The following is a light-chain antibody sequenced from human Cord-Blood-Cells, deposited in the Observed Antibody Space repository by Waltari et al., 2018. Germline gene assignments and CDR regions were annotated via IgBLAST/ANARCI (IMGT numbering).Light chain of an antibody. CDR2: WAS. CDR1: QSVLYSSNNKNY. J-gene: IGKJ2*01. CDR3: QQYYSTPYT. V-gene: IGKV4-1*01. Sequence: IVMTPFPDSLAVSLGERATINCKSSQSVLYSSNNKNYLAWYQQKPGQPPKLLIYWASTRESGVPDRFSGSGSGTDFTLTISSLQAEDVAVYYCQQYYSTPYTFGQGTKLEIK.